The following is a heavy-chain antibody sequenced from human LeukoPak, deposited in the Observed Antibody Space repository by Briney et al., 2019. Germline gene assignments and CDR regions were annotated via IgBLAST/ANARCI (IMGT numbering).Heavy chain of an antibody. Sequence: PGGSLRLSCAASGFTFSSYAMSWVRQAPGKGLEWVSAISGSGGSTYYADSVKGRFTISRDNSKNTLYLQMNSLRAEDTAVYYCAKDKYCSSTSCYWRVDYRGQGTLVTVSS. CDR1: GFTFSSYA. CDR2: ISGSGGST. J-gene: IGHJ4*02. CDR3: AKDKYCSSTSCYWRVDY. V-gene: IGHV3-23*01. D-gene: IGHD2-2*01.